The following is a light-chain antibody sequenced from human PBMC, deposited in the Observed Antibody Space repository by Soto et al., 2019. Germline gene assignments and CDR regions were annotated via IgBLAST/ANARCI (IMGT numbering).Light chain of an antibody. V-gene: IGLV2-14*01. CDR2: DVG. Sequence: QSALTQPASVSGSPGQSITISCTGTSSDVGGYNYVSWYQQHPGKAPKLMIYDVGNRPSGVSNRFSGSKSGNTASLTISGLQAEDEADYYCTSYTSSSTLAVFGTGTKLTV. J-gene: IGLJ1*01. CDR1: SSDVGGYNY. CDR3: TSYTSSSTLAV.